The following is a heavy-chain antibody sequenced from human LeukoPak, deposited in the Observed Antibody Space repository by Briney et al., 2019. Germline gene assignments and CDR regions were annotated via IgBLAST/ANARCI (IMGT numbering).Heavy chain of an antibody. CDR1: GFTFSSYA. CDR2: ISGSGGST. Sequence: GGSLRLSCAASGFTFSSYAMSWVRQAPGKGLEWVSAISGSGGSTYYADSVKGRFTTSRDNSKNTLYLQMNSLRAEDTAVYYCAKDVVLRGNYFDYWGQGTLVTVSS. V-gene: IGHV3-23*01. D-gene: IGHD2-21*01. J-gene: IGHJ4*02. CDR3: AKDVVLRGNYFDY.